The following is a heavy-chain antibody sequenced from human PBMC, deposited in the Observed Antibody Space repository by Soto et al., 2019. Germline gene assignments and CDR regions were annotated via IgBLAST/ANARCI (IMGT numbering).Heavy chain of an antibody. CDR3: ARMNYYDTSGYPFDD. CDR2: INHSGST. J-gene: IGHJ4*02. Sequence: ASETLSLTCAVYGGSFSGYYWSWIRQPPGKGLEWIGEINHSGSTNYNPSLKSRVTISVDTSKNQFSLKLSSVTAADTAVYYCARMNYYDTSGYPFDDWGQGRRVTVAS. CDR1: GGSFSGYY. V-gene: IGHV4-34*01. D-gene: IGHD3-22*01.